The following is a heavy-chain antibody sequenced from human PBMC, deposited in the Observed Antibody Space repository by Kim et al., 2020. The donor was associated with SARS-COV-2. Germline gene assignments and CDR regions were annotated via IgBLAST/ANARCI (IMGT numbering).Heavy chain of an antibody. CDR2: IYTSGST. Sequence: SETLSLTCTVSGGSISSGSYYWSWIRQPAGKGLEWIGRIYTSGSTNYNPSLKSRVTISVDTSKNQFSLKLSSVTAADTAVYYCARGKDGSYVRERHRPAAISPYYYYGMDVCGQGTTVTVSS. V-gene: IGHV4-61*02. D-gene: IGHD2-2*02. CDR3: ARGKDGSYVRERHRPAAISPYYYYGMDV. J-gene: IGHJ6*02. CDR1: GGSISSGSYY.